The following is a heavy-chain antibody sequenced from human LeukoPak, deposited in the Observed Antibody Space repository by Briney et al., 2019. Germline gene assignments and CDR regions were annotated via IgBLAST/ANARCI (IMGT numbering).Heavy chain of an antibody. D-gene: IGHD1-26*01. Sequence: NPSESLSLTCTVSGGSISSGGYYWSWLRQPPGKGLEGIGYIYHSGSTYYNPSLKRRVTISVDRSKNQFSLKLSSVTAADTAVYYCARDRGRGSYGPRNAFDIWGQGTMVTVSS. CDR1: GGSISSGGYY. CDR3: ARDRGRGSYGPRNAFDI. CDR2: IYHSGST. V-gene: IGHV4-30-2*01. J-gene: IGHJ3*02.